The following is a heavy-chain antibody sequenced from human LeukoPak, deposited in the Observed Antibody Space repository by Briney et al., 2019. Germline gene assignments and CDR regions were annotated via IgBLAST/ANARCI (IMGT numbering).Heavy chain of an antibody. J-gene: IGHJ4*02. V-gene: IGHV3-48*04. CDR2: ISRGSHTI. CDR3: SRETTSGY. D-gene: IGHD1-1*01. CDR1: GFSFSGYS. Sequence: GGSLRLSCAASGFSFSGYSMNWVRQPPGQGLEWISYISRGSHTIYYADSVRGRFTVSRDDAKNSLYLQMNSLRAEDTGIYYCSRETTSGYWGQGTLVTVSS.